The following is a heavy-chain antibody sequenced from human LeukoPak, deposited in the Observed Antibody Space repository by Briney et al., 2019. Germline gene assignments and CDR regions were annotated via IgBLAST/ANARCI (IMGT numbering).Heavy chain of an antibody. CDR1: GFTFSDSY. D-gene: IGHD7-27*01. Sequence: GGSLRLSCAASGFTFSDSYMTWIRQAPGKGLEWVSYISNSGSSIYYADSVKGRFTTSRDNAKSSLYPQMNSLRAEDTAVYYCGRGHWGLDYWGQGTLVTVSS. CDR2: ISNSGSSI. CDR3: GRGHWGLDY. J-gene: IGHJ4*02. V-gene: IGHV3-11*04.